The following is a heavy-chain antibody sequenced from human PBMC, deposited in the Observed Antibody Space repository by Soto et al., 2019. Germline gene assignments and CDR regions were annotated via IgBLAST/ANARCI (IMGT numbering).Heavy chain of an antibody. J-gene: IGHJ4*02. V-gene: IGHV3-48*01. Sequence: EEQLVESGGGLVQPGGSPRLSCAASGFTFSNHVMNWVRQAPGRGLEWVSSINRDSNTFYADSVKGRFTISRDNAKDSLYLQMNSLRADDTAVYYCVNGDYYVGQGTLVTVSS. CDR2: INRDSNT. CDR1: GFTFSNHV. D-gene: IGHD4-17*01. CDR3: VNGDYY.